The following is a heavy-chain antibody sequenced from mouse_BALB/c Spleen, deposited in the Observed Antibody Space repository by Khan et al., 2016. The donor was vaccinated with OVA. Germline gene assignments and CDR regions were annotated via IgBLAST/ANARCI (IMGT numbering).Heavy chain of an antibody. CDR3: ARRGRRWDLDY. J-gene: IGHJ2*01. Sequence: QIQLVQSGAELAKPGASVKMSCKASGYTFINYWILWVKQRPGQGLEWIGYINPSTGYTEYNQNFKDKATLTADKSSSTAYMQLSSLTSEDSADYYCARRGRRWDLDYWGQGTTLTVSS. V-gene: IGHV1-7*01. CDR1: GYTFINYW. D-gene: IGHD1-1*01. CDR2: INPSTGYT.